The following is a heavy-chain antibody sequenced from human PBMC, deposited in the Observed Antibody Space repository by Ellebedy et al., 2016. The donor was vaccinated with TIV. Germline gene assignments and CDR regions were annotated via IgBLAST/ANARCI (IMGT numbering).Heavy chain of an antibody. CDR3: VHLYATNYFHY. D-gene: IGHD2/OR15-2a*01. V-gene: IGHV2-70*12. CDR2: IDWDDDK. Sequence: SGPTLVKPTQTLTLTCALSGFSFTTTGMCVSWIRQPPGKALEWLARIDWDDDKYYSTSLKTRLTISKDTSKNQVVLTMTNMEPVDTATYFCVHLYATNYFHYWGQGTLVTVSS. CDR1: GFSFTTTGMC. J-gene: IGHJ4*02.